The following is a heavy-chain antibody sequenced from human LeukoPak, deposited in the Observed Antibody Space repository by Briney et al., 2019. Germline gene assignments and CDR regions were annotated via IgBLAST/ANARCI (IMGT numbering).Heavy chain of an antibody. Sequence: SENLSLTCAVSGYSITGSSWWGWIRQPPGKGLEWIGYIYHSGTTYYNPSLQSRVTMSVDTSKNQFSLKLSSVTAVDTAVYYCARKENVYYYFDYWGQGTLVTVSS. CDR3: ARKENVYYYFDY. CDR2: IYHSGTT. V-gene: IGHV4-28*01. D-gene: IGHD3-10*01. CDR1: GYSITGSSW. J-gene: IGHJ4*02.